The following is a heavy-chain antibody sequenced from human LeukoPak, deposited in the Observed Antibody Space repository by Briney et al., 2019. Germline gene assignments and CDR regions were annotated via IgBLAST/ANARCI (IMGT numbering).Heavy chain of an antibody. CDR3: ARLKAVAGMNLPTDY. J-gene: IGHJ4*02. Sequence: GGSLRLSCAASGFTFSNYAFHWVRQPPGKGLEWVALISYDGSNKYYADSVKGRFTISRDNSKNTLYLQMNSLRAEDTAVYYCARLKAVAGMNLPTDYWGQGTLVTVSS. CDR2: ISYDGSNK. V-gene: IGHV3-30*04. D-gene: IGHD6-19*01. CDR1: GFTFSNYA.